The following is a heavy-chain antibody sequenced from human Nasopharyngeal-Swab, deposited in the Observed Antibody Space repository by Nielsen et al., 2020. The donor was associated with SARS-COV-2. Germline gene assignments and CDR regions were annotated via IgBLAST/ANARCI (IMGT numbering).Heavy chain of an antibody. D-gene: IGHD3-3*01. Sequence: ASVKVSCKASGYTFTSYDINWVRQATGQGLEWMGWMNPNSGNTGYAQKFQGRVTMTRNTSISTAYMELSSLRSEDTAVYYCVRGHMWSGYPPDYWGQGTLVTVSS. CDR2: MNPNSGNT. CDR3: VRGHMWSGYPPDY. V-gene: IGHV1-8*01. J-gene: IGHJ4*02. CDR1: GYTFTSYD.